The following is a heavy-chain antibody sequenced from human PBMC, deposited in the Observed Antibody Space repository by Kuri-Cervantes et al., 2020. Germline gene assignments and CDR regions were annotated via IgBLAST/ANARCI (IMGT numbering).Heavy chain of an antibody. CDR2: ISSSSSYI. D-gene: IGHD4-17*01. V-gene: IGHV3-21*04. CDR3: AKDRGLDITAVTTPDY. CDR1: GFTFSSYS. Sequence: GGSLRLSCAASGFTFSSYSMNWVRQAPGKGLEWVSSISSSSSYIYYADSVKGRFTISRDNAKNSLYLQMNSLRAEDTAVYYCAKDRGLDITAVTTPDYWGQGTLVTVSS. J-gene: IGHJ4*02.